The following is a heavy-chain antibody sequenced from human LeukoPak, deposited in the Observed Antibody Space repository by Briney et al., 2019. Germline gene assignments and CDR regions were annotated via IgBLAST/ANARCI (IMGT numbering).Heavy chain of an antibody. D-gene: IGHD3-3*02. CDR2: ISSSGTTI. CDR1: GFTFSDYS. Sequence: GGSLRLSCAASGFTFSDYSMSWIRQAPGKGLEWVSYISSSGTTIYYADSVKGRFTISRDNAENSLYLQMNSLGVEDTAVYYCARAVISIFDNWGQGTLVTVSS. J-gene: IGHJ4*02. V-gene: IGHV3-11*04. CDR3: ARAVISIFDN.